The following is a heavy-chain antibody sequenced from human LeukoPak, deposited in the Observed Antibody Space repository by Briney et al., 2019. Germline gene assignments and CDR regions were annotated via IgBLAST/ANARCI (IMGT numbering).Heavy chain of an antibody. CDR3: ARHYYGLGTYYHFDS. D-gene: IGHD3-10*01. CDR2: ISPYNGNT. V-gene: IGHV1-18*01. J-gene: IGHJ4*02. CDR1: GYTFASYG. Sequence: GASVKVSCKTSGYTFASYGVSWVRQAPGQGLEWMAWISPYNGNTNYAQKLQGRVTLTTDTSTSTAYMELRSLRSDDTAVYYCARHYYGLGTYYHFDSWGQGTLVTVSS.